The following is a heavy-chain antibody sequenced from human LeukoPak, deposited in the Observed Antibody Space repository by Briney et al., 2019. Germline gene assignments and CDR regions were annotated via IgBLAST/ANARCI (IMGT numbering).Heavy chain of an antibody. J-gene: IGHJ4*02. Sequence: SSETLSLTCTVSGGSISSHYWSWIRQPPGKGLEWIGYIFYSGSTNYNPSLKSRVTILIDTSKNQFSLQLSSVTAADTAVYFCARGSSNWGHYFDYWGQGTLVTVSS. D-gene: IGHD6-13*01. V-gene: IGHV4-59*11. CDR3: ARGSSNWGHYFDY. CDR1: GGSISSHY. CDR2: IFYSGST.